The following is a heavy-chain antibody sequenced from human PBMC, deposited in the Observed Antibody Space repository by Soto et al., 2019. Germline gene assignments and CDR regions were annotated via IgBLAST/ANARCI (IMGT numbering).Heavy chain of an antibody. D-gene: IGHD3-10*01. V-gene: IGHV4-39*01. CDR3: ARVGGSMVRGVVGSFDY. CDR1: GGSISSSSYY. J-gene: IGHJ4*02. CDR2: IYYSGST. Sequence: SETLSLTCTVSGGSISSSSYYWGWIRQPPGKGLEWIGSIYYSGSTYYNPSLKSRVTISVDTSKNQFSLKLSSVTAADTAVYYCARVGGSMVRGVVGSFDYWGQGTPVTVSS.